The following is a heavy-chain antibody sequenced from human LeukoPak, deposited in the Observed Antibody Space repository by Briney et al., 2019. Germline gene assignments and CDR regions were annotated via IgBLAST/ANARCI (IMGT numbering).Heavy chain of an antibody. CDR2: ISSSSSYI. V-gene: IGHV3-21*01. CDR3: AREGMVATFDY. D-gene: IGHD5-12*01. J-gene: IGHJ4*02. Sequence: GGSLRLSCAASGFTFSSYSMNWVRQAPGKGLEWVSSISSSSSYIHYADSVKGRFTISRDKAKNSLYLQMNSLRAEDTAIYYCAREGMVATFDYWGQGTLVTVSS. CDR1: GFTFSSYS.